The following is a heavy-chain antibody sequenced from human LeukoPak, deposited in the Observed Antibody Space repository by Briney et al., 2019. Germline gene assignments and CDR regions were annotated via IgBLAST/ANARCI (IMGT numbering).Heavy chain of an antibody. V-gene: IGHV3-7*03. CDR1: GFRFSSHW. J-gene: IGHJ4*02. D-gene: IGHD1-26*01. CDR3: AKDPRVGATYFDY. CDR2: INQDGGTK. Sequence: GGSLRLSCAASGFRFSSHWMSWVRHSPGKGLEWVANINQDGGTKYYRDFAKGRFTISRDNSKNTLYLQMNSLRAEDTAVYYCAKDPRVGATYFDYWGQGTLVTVSS.